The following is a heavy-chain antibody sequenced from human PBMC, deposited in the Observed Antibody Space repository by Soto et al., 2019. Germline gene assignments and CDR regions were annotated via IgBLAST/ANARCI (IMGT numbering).Heavy chain of an antibody. V-gene: IGHV3-11*01. CDR3: ARGSSVQGGRFDS. D-gene: IGHD6-19*01. Sequence: QVHLVESGGGLVKPGGSLRLSCAASGFGFSDHYMNWIRQAPGTGLEWVSCITSASSTMYYADSVKGRFTISRDNAKNSLYPQMDSLRTEDTAVYYCARGSSVQGGRFDSWGQGTLVTVSS. CDR1: GFGFSDHY. CDR2: ITSASSTM. J-gene: IGHJ4*02.